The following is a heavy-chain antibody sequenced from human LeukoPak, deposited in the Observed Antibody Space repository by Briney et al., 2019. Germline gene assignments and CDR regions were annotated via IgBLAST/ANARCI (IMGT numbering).Heavy chain of an antibody. D-gene: IGHD3-10*01. CDR3: ARSHRVYYGSGSYLWMNGYYYYYMDV. V-gene: IGHV1-8*01. Sequence: ASVKVSCKASGYTFTSYDINWVRQATGQGLEWMGWMNPNSGNTGYAQKFQGRVTMTRNTSISTAYMELSSLRSEDTAVYYCARSHRVYYGSGSYLWMNGYYYYYMDVWGKGTTVTISS. CDR2: MNPNSGNT. CDR1: GYTFTSYD. J-gene: IGHJ6*03.